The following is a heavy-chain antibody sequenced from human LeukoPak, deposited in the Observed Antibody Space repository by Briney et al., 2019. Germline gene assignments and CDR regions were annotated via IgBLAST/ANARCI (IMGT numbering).Heavy chain of an antibody. CDR2: ISSTGTYT. CDR1: GFXFSDYG. CDR3: ARGPTVTTFNAFDI. D-gene: IGHD4-17*01. J-gene: IGHJ3*02. V-gene: IGHV3-64*01. Sequence: PGGSLRLSCVASGFXFSDYGIYWVRQAPGKGLEHVSAISSTGTYTYYANSVRGRFTISRDNSKNTLYLQMGSLRAEDMAVYYCARGPTVTTFNAFDIWSQGTMVTVSS.